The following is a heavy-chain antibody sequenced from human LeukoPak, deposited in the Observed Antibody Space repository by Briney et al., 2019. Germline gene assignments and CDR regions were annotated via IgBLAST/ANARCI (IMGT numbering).Heavy chain of an antibody. Sequence: GESLKISCKGSGFRFANSWIGWVRQVSGKGLEWMGTIYPDDPDIRYSPSFQGQVTISGDKSFSTVYLQWSSLKASDTATYFCAKKRSSGYYDSGGYAIDAFDVWGQGTMVTVSS. D-gene: IGHD3-22*01. CDR3: AKKRSSGYYDSGGYAIDAFDV. CDR2: IYPDDPDI. J-gene: IGHJ3*01. V-gene: IGHV5-51*01. CDR1: GFRFANSW.